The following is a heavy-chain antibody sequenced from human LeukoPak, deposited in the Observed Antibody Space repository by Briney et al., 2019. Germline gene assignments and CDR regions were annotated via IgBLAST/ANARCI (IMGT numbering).Heavy chain of an antibody. J-gene: IGHJ4*02. CDR2: IYHSGST. D-gene: IGHD3-10*01. CDR1: GYSISSGYY. CDR3: ARGLWFGEPKIDY. Sequence: SETLSLTCTVSGYSISSGYYWGWIRQPPGKGLEWIGSIYHSGSTYYNPSLKSRVTISVDTSKNQFSLKLSSVTAADTAVYYCARGLWFGEPKIDYWGQGTLVTASS. V-gene: IGHV4-38-2*02.